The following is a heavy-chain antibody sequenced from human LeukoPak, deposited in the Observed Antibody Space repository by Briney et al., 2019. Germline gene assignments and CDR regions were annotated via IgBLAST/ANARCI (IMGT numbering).Heavy chain of an antibody. D-gene: IGHD3-22*01. V-gene: IGHV4-34*01. CDR3: ARGRGDSKGTSFDF. CDR2: INHSGST. CDR1: GGSFSGYY. Sequence: PSETLSLTCAVYGGSFSGYYWSWIRQPPGKGLEWIGEINHSGSTNYNPSLKSRVTISVDTSKNQFSLRLNSVTAADTAVYYCARGRGDSKGTSFDFWGQGTLVTVPS. J-gene: IGHJ4*02.